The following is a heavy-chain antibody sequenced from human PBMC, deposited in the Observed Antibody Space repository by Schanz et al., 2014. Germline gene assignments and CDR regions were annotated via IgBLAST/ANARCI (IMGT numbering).Heavy chain of an antibody. Sequence: QVQLVESGGGVVKPGGSLRLSCAASGFTFTDYYISWIRQAPGMGLEWVSYISHNTFYTDYADSVKGRFTISRDNAKNSVYLQMNTLRAEDTAIYFCARDVYRSGRPFDLWGQGTLVTVSS. D-gene: IGHD5-18*01. CDR1: GFTFTDYY. CDR2: ISHNTFYT. V-gene: IGHV3-11*06. J-gene: IGHJ5*02. CDR3: ARDVYRSGRPFDL.